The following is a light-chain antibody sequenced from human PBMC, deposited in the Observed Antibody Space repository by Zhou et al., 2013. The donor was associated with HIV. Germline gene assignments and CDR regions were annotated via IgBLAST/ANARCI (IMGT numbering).Light chain of an antibody. CDR1: PGIDRY. J-gene: IGKJ3*01. V-gene: IGKV1-9*01. CDR2: GAS. CDR3: QQINTYPLT. Sequence: IRITQSPSLLAASVGDRVTITCRASPGIDRYLAWYQQRPGKAPKLLIYGASTLQTGVPSRFSGSGSGTHFTLTISSVQPEDFATYYCQQINTYPLTFGPGTTVDIK.